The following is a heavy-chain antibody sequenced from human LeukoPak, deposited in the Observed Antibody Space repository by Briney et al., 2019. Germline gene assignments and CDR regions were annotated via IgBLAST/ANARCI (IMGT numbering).Heavy chain of an antibody. Sequence: GGSLRLSCAASGFTFSSSAMSWVRQAPGKGLEWVSAISDNGGYTYYADSVQGRFTISRDNSKSTLCLQMNSLRAEDTAVYYCAKQLGYCSDGSCYFPYWGQGTLVTVSS. J-gene: IGHJ4*02. D-gene: IGHD2-15*01. V-gene: IGHV3-23*01. CDR1: GFTFSSSA. CDR2: ISDNGGYT. CDR3: AKQLGYCSDGSCYFPY.